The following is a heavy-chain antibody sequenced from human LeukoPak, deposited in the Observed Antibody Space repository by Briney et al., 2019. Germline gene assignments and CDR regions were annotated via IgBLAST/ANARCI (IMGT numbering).Heavy chain of an antibody. CDR3: ARENGAEGALDY. J-gene: IGHJ4*02. Sequence: PGGSLRLSCAASGFTFSSHGMHWVRQAPGKGLEWVALIWYDGSSKYYSDSVKGRFTISRDNSKNTLYLQMNSLTAEDTAVYYCARENGAEGALDYWGQGTLVTVSS. CDR2: IWYDGSSK. V-gene: IGHV3-33*01. CDR1: GFTFSSHG. D-gene: IGHD1-26*01.